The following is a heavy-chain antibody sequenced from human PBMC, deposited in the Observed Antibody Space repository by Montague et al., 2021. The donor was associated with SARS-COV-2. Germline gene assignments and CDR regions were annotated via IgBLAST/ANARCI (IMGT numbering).Heavy chain of an antibody. CDR2: IYSSGTT. V-gene: IGHV4-39*02. Sequence: SETLSLTCTVSGASINHNTYYWGWIRQPPGKGLEWIGSIYSSGTTYYNASLKSRVTISIGTSKTHFSLQLSSVTAADTAVYYCFVPTTYSTAWVDPWGHGTLVIVSS. J-gene: IGHJ5*02. CDR1: GASINHNTYY. D-gene: IGHD1-1*01. CDR3: FVPTTYSTAWVDP.